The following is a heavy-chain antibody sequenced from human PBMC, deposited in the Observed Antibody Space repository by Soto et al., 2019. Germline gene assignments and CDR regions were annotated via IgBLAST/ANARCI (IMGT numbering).Heavy chain of an antibody. V-gene: IGHV4-61*01. Sequence: QVQLQESGPGLVKPSETLSLTCTVSGGSVSSGSYYWSWIRQPPGKGLEWIGYIYYSGSTKYNPSLVTLTTKSADTSTNQFPRKLSSVTAADTAGDYCGRVFRGGKTGTNVFDPWGQGTLVTVSS. J-gene: IGHJ5*02. CDR3: GRVFRGGKTGTNVFDP. D-gene: IGHD1-7*01. CDR2: IYYSGST. CDR1: GGSVSSGSYY.